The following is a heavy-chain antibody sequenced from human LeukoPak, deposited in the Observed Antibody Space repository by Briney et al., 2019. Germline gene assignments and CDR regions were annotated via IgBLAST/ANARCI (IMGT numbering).Heavy chain of an antibody. CDR1: GFTLSRYG. CDR3: VKGYCSSISCSLIDY. D-gene: IGHD2-2*01. V-gene: IGHV3-64D*06. CDR2: ISSNGGST. Sequence: GGSLRLSCSASGFTLSRYGMHWVRQAPGKGLEYVSGISSNGGSTNYADSVKSRFTISRDNSKNTLHLQMSSLRAEDTAVYYCVKGYCSSISCSLIDYGGQGTLVTVSS. J-gene: IGHJ4*02.